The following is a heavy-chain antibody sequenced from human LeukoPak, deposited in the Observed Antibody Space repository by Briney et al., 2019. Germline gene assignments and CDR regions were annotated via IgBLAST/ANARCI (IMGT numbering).Heavy chain of an antibody. CDR1: GFTFSSRT. J-gene: IGHJ3*02. Sequence: GGSLRLSCAASGFTFSSRTMNWVRQAPGKGLEWVSYISSSSSRIYYAGSVKGRFTISRDSAKNSLYLQMNSLRDEDTAVYYCARGLIYCGGDCYRAFDIWGQGTMVTVSS. CDR3: ARGLIYCGGDCYRAFDI. CDR2: ISSSSSRI. D-gene: IGHD2-21*02. V-gene: IGHV3-48*02.